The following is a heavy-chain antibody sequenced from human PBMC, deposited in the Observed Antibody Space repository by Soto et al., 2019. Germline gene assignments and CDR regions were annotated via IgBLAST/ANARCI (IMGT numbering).Heavy chain of an antibody. D-gene: IGHD5-18*01. CDR3: ARAGGYSYGSYYYYYYGMDV. CDR2: IWYDGSNK. CDR1: GFTFSSYG. J-gene: IGHJ6*02. V-gene: IGHV3-33*01. Sequence: QVQLVESGGGVVQPGRSLRLSCAASGFTFSSYGMHWVRQAPGKGLEWVAVIWYDGSNKYYADSVKGRFTISRDNSKNTLYLQMNSLRAEDTAVYYCARAGGYSYGSYYYYYYGMDVWGQGTTVTVSS.